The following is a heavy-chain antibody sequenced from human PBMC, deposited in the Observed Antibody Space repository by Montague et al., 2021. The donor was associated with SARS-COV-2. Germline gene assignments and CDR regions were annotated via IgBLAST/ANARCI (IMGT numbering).Heavy chain of an antibody. CDR2: MYNSEKI. V-gene: IGHV4-59*13. Sequence: SETLSLTCTVSGASISSYSWSWIRQPPGKGPEWIGYMYNSEKINYNPSLQSRVTISVDTFKGQLSLKLNSVTAADTAAYFCARAIVSGLCSGGSCYKGYYYYMDVWGKGTTVTVSS. CDR1: GASISSYS. CDR3: ARAIVSGLCSGGSCYKGYYYYMDV. J-gene: IGHJ6*03. D-gene: IGHD2-15*01.